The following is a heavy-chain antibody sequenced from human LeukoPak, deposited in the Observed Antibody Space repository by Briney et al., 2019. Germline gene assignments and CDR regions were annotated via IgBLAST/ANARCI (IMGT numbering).Heavy chain of an antibody. J-gene: IGHJ3*02. CDR2: IYYSGTT. V-gene: IGHV4-61*01. CDR3: ARVYYDSSGYSDAFDI. Sequence: PSETLSLTCSVSGVSISSSNYYWSWIRQPPGKGLEWIAYIYYSGTTNYNPSLKSRVTISLDTSKNQFSLKLSSVTAADMAVYFCARVYYDSSGYSDAFDIWGQGTMVTVSS. CDR1: GVSISSSNYY. D-gene: IGHD3-22*01.